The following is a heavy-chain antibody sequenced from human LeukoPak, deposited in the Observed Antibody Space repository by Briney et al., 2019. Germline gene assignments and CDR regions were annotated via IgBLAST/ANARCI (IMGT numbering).Heavy chain of an antibody. J-gene: IGHJ4*02. V-gene: IGHV4-39*01. CDR3: ARHIKGGYKAFDY. CDR2: IYYSGST. CDR1: GGSISSSSYY. D-gene: IGHD3-22*01. Sequence: SETLSLTCTVSGGSISSSSYYWGWIRQPPGKGLEWIGIIYYSGSTYYNPSLKSRLTISVDMSKNQFSLRLSSVTAADTAVYYRARHIKGGYKAFDYWGQGTLVTVSS.